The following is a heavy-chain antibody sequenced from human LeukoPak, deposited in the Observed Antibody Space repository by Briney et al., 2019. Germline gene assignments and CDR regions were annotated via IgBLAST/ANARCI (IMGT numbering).Heavy chain of an antibody. CDR2: IYYSGST. CDR3: SGYYYYYGMGV. J-gene: IGHJ6*02. V-gene: IGHV4-59*08. D-gene: IGHD1-26*01. CDR1: GGSISSYY. Sequence: SETLSLTCTVSGGSISSYYWSWIRQPPGKGLEWIGYIYYSGSTNYNPSLKSRVTISVDTSKNQFSLKLSSVTAADTAVYYCSGYYYYYGMGVWGQGTTVTVSS.